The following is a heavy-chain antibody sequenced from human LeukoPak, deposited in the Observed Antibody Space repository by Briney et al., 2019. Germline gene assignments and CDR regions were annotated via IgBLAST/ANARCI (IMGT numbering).Heavy chain of an antibody. J-gene: IGHJ4*02. V-gene: IGHV3-48*03. D-gene: IGHD6-19*01. CDR3: ARSWLAVAGPEY. CDR1: GFTLTSYE. CDR2: ISTSGNTI. Sequence: GGSLRLSCAASGFTLTSYEMNWVRQAPGKGLEWVSYISTSGNTIYYADSVKGRFTISRGNAKNSLYLQMNSLRAEDTAIYYCARSWLAVAGPEYWGQGTLVTVSS.